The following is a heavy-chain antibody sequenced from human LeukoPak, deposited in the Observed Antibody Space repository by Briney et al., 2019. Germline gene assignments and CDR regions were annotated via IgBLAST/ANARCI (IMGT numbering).Heavy chain of an antibody. J-gene: IGHJ4*02. Sequence: PGGSLRLSCSASGFTFGIYAMHWVRQAPGKGLEYVSTISSNGGRTYYADSVKGRFTISRDNSKNTLYLQMSSLRAEDTAVYYCVKDDTYYYDSSGPDWGQGTLVTVSS. CDR1: GFTFGIYA. CDR3: VKDDTYYYDSSGPD. CDR2: ISSNGGRT. V-gene: IGHV3-64D*06. D-gene: IGHD3-22*01.